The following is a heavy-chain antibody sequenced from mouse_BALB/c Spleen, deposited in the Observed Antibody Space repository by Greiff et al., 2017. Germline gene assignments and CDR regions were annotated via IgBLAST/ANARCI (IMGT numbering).Heavy chain of an antibody. CDR3: ARQGRYDDGYYAMDY. Sequence: VQLQQSGPELGKPGASVKISCKASGYSFTGYNMYWVKQSHRKSLEWIGYIDPYNGGTSYNQKSKGKATLTVDKSSSTAYMHLNSLTSEDSAIYYCARQGRYDDGYYAMDYWGQGTSVTVSS. CDR2: IDPYNGGT. J-gene: IGHJ4*01. CDR1: GYSFTGYN. V-gene: IGHV1S135*01. D-gene: IGHD2-14*01.